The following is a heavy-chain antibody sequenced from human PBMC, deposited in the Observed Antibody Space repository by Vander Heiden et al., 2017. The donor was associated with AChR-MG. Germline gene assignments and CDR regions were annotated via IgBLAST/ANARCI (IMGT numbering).Heavy chain of an antibody. D-gene: IGHD3-22*01. CDR3: ARHLPYYHSSGFAY. CDR1: GSSISSNTDY. V-gene: IGHV4-39*01. Sequence: QLQLQESGPRLVKPSETLSLTCTVSGSSISSNTDYWGWIRQPPGKGLEWIGTISYSGSTYYNPSLKSRVTISVDTSKNQFFLKLSSVTAADTAVYYCARHLPYYHSSGFAYWGQGTLVTVSS. J-gene: IGHJ4*02. CDR2: ISYSGST.